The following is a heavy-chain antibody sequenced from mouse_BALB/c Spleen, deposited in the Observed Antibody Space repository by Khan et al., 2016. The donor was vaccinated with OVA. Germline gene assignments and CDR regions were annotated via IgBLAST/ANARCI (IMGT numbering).Heavy chain of an antibody. V-gene: IGHV3-8*02. Sequence: EVKLEESGPSLVKPSQTLSLTCSVTGDSITSGYWNWIRKFPGNKLEYMGYISYSGSTYDNPSLKSRISITRDTSKNQYNLQLNSVTTEDTATYSCARRNYGNSFDYWGQGTTLTVSS. CDR1: GDSITSGY. CDR2: ISYSGST. CDR3: ARRNYGNSFDY. J-gene: IGHJ2*01. D-gene: IGHD2-1*01.